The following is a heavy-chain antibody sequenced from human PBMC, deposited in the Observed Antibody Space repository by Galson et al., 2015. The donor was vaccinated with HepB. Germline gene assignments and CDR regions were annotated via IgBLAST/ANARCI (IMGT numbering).Heavy chain of an antibody. CDR1: GFIFSDYY. D-gene: IGHD6-13*01. J-gene: IGHJ1*01. V-gene: IGHV3-11*01. Sequence: SLRLSCAASGFIFSDYYMSWIRQAPGKGLEWVSYISSSGNTIYYADSVKGRFTISRDNAKNSLYLQMSSLRAEDTAVYYCARARTGIVAAGTVFFQHWGQGTLVTVSS. CDR3: ARARTGIVAAGTVFFQH. CDR2: ISSSGNTI.